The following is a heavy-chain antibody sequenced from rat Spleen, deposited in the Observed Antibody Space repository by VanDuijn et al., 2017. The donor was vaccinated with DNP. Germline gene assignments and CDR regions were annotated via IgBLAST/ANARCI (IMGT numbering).Heavy chain of an antibody. D-gene: IGHD4-3*01. Sequence: EVQLVESGGGLVQPGRSLKLSCAASGFTFSDYYMAWVRQAPMKGLGWVAYIRYDGGSTYYGDSGKGRFTISRDNAKSSLYLQMNSLKSEDTATYYCARTYNSGYGGFAYWGQGTLVTVSS. CDR3: ARTYNSGYGGFAY. V-gene: IGHV5-22*01. CDR1: GFTFSDYY. CDR2: IRYDGGST. J-gene: IGHJ3*01.